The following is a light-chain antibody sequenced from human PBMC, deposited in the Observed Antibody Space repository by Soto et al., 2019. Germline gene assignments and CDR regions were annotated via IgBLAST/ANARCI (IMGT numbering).Light chain of an antibody. CDR2: DVS. CDR1: SSDVGGYNY. Sequence: QSALTQPRSVSGSPGQSVTISCTGTSSDVGGYNYVSWYQQHPGKAPKLIIYDVSKRPSGVPDRFSGSKSGNTASLTISGLQAEDEADYYCCSSAGTYISVFGGGTKVTVL. CDR3: CSSAGTYISV. J-gene: IGLJ3*02. V-gene: IGLV2-11*01.